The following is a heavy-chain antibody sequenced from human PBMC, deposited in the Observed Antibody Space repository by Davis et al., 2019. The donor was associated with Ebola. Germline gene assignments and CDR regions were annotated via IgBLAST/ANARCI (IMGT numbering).Heavy chain of an antibody. D-gene: IGHD2/OR15-2a*01. CDR2: ISPDGSNT. CDR1: GFTFSAHW. CDR3: ARGLSVITDV. V-gene: IGHV3-74*01. J-gene: IGHJ6*04. Sequence: GESLKISCSASGFTFSAHWIHWVRQAPGKGLVWVSRISPDGSNTGYADSVNGRFAISRDNAKNTLYLQMNSLRVEDTAVYYCARGLSVITDVWGKGTTVTVSS.